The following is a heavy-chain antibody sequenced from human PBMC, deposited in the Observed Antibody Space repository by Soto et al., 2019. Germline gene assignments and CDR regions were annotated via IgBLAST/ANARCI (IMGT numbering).Heavy chain of an antibody. V-gene: IGHV4-31*03. CDR3: ARDPAP. CDR2: IYNSATT. Sequence: SETLSLTCTVSGGSISTGGYYWSWIRQHPGKGLKWIGYIYNSATTYYNPSLKSRVTISVDTSKNQFSLKLSSVTVADTAAYYCARDPAPWGQGALVTVSS. CDR1: GGSISTGGYY. J-gene: IGHJ5*02.